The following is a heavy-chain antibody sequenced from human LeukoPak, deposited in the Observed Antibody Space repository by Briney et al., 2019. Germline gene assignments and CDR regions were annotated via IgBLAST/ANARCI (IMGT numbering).Heavy chain of an antibody. D-gene: IGHD6-19*01. CDR2: INQSGST. CDR1: GGSFSGYY. V-gene: IGHV4-34*01. Sequence: SETLSLTCAVYGGSFSGYYWSWIRQPPGKGLEWIGEINQSGSTNYNPSLKSRVTISVDTSKNQFSLKLSSVTAADTAVYYCARGQPLYSSGWYVNYWGQGTLVTVPS. J-gene: IGHJ4*02. CDR3: ARGQPLYSSGWYVNY.